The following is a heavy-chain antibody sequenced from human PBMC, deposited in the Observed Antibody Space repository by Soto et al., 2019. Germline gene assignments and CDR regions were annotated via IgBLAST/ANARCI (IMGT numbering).Heavy chain of an antibody. D-gene: IGHD6-19*01. CDR3: ARDSREGEEIAVAGTDDYYYGMDV. V-gene: IGHV6-1*01. CDR1: GDSVSSNSAA. J-gene: IGHJ6*02. CDR2: TYYRSKWYN. Sequence: QSQTLSLTCAISGDSVSSNSAAWNWIRQSPSRGLEWLGRTYYRSKWYNDYAVSVKSRITINPDTSKNQFSLQLNSVTPEDTAVYYCARDSREGEEIAVAGTDDYYYGMDVWGQGTTVTVSS.